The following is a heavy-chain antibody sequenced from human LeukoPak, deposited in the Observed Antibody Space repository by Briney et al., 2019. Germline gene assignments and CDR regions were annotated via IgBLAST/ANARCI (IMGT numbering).Heavy chain of an antibody. CDR1: GCTFSSYA. D-gene: IGHD3-3*01. CDR2: IGGDAVST. J-gene: IGHJ4*02. V-gene: IGHV3-23*01. CDR3: AKDLWKADY. Sequence: GSLRLSCAASGCTFSSYAMSWVRQAPGKGLEWVSAIGGDAVSTYYADSVKGRFSISRDNSKNTLYLQMNSLRADDTAVYYCAKDLWKADYWGQGTLVTVSS.